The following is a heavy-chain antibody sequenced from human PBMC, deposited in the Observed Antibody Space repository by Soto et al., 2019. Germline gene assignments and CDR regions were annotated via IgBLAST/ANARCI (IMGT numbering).Heavy chain of an antibody. Sequence: ASVKVSCKASGGTFSSYTISWVRQAPGQGLEWMGIINPSGGSTSYAQKFQGRVTMTRDTSTSTVYMELSSLRSEDTAVYYCARGADGDSDYWGQGTLVSVSS. V-gene: IGHV1-46*03. J-gene: IGHJ4*02. CDR3: ARGADGDSDY. D-gene: IGHD4-17*01. CDR1: GGTFSSYT. CDR2: INPSGGST.